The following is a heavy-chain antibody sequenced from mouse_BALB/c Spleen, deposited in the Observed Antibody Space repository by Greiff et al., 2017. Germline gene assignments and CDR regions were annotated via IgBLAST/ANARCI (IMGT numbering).Heavy chain of an antibody. CDR2: IRNKANGYTP. V-gene: IGHV7-3*02. J-gene: IGHJ1*01. Sequence: DVLLVESGGGLVQPGGSLRLSCATSGFTFTDYYMSWVRQPPGKALEWLGFIRNKANGYTPEYSASVKGRFTISGDNSQSILYLQMNTLRAENSATYYCTVITTASYWYFDVWGAGTTVTVSS. D-gene: IGHD1-1*01. CDR3: TVITTASYWYFDV. CDR1: GFTFTDYY.